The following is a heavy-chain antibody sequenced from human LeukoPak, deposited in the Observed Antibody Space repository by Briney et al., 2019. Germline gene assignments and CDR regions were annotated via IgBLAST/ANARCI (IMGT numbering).Heavy chain of an antibody. J-gene: IGHJ4*02. CDR2: IYYSGST. Sequence: SETLSLTCTVSGSSISSSSYYWGWIRQPPGKGLEWIGTIYYSGSTYYNPSLKSRVTVSVDTSKNQFSLKLSSVTAADTAVYYCARRVARSSSGFDYWGQGTLVTVSS. V-gene: IGHV4-39*01. CDR3: ARRVARSSSGFDY. CDR1: GSSISSSSYY. D-gene: IGHD6-6*01.